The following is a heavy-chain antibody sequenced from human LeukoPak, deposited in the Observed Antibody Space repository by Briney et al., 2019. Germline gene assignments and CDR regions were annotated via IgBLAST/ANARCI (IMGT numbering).Heavy chain of an antibody. V-gene: IGHV3-53*01. Sequence: GGSLRLSRAASGFTISTNYMSWVRQASGKGLEWVSVMYTGGSTYYADSVKGRFTISRDNSKNTLYLQMNSLRAEDTALYYCARAPFYYDSSGYPYFDGWGQGTLVTVSS. CDR3: ARAPFYYDSSGYPYFDG. CDR1: GFTISTNY. D-gene: IGHD3-22*01. J-gene: IGHJ4*02. CDR2: MYTGGST.